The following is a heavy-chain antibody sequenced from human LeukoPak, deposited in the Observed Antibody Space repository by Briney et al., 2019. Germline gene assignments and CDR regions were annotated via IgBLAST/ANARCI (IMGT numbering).Heavy chain of an antibody. J-gene: IGHJ3*02. D-gene: IGHD5-12*01. Sequence: SETLSLTCIMSGASINTYHWSWIRQSAGKGLEWIGRFYATELTHYNPSLSSRATLSIDTSKNHFSLKFSSVTAEDTAVYYCARSAHSGFDICGQGTMVTVSS. CDR3: ARSAHSGFDI. CDR2: FYATELT. CDR1: GASINTYH. V-gene: IGHV4-4*07.